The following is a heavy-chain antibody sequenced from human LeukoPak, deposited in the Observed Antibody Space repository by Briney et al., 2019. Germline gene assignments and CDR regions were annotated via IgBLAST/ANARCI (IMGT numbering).Heavy chain of an antibody. D-gene: IGHD3-22*01. CDR2: INPNSGGT. V-gene: IGHV1-2*02. J-gene: IGHJ3*02. CDR1: GYTFTGYY. Sequence: ASVKVSCKASGYTFTGYYIHWVRQAPGQGLEWMGWINPNSGGTNYAQKFQGRVTMTRDTSISTAYMELSRLRSDDTAVYYCARHDSSGYDAFDIWGQGTMVTVSS. CDR3: ARHDSSGYDAFDI.